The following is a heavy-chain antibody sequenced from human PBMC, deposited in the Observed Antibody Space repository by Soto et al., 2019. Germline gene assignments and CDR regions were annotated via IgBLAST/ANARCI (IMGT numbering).Heavy chain of an antibody. CDR3: TTPYDFWSGYYGEDYYYMDV. Sequence: EVQLVESGGGLVKPGGSLRLSCAASGFTFSNAWMSWVRQAPGKGLEWVGRIKSKTDGGTTDYAAPVKGRFTISRDDSKNTLYLQMNSLKTEDTAVYYCTTPYDFWSGYYGEDYYYMDVWGKGTTVTVSS. V-gene: IGHV3-15*01. D-gene: IGHD3-3*01. CDR2: IKSKTDGGTT. CDR1: GFTFSNAW. J-gene: IGHJ6*03.